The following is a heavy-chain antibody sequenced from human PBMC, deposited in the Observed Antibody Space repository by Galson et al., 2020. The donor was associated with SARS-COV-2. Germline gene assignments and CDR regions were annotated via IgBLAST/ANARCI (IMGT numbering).Heavy chain of an antibody. D-gene: IGHD3-10*01. CDR1: GYTLTELS. J-gene: IGHJ5*02. CDR2: FDPEDGET. Sequence: ASVKVSCKVSGYTLTELSMHWVRQAPGKGLEWMGAFDPEDGETIYAQKFQGRVTMTEDTSTDTAYMELSSLRSEDTAVYYCATRSVMVRGNWFDPWGQGTLVTVSS. CDR3: ATRSVMVRGNWFDP. V-gene: IGHV1-24*01.